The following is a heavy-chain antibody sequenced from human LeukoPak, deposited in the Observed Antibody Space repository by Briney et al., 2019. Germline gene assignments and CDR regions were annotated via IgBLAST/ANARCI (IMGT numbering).Heavy chain of an antibody. Sequence: GGSLRLSCAASGFTVSSNYMSWVRQAPGKGLEWVSSISSSSSYIYYADSVKGRFTISRDNAKNSLYLQMNSLRAEDTAVYYCASMDSSSWYSKGYYYYMDVWGKGTTVTVSS. V-gene: IGHV3-21*01. CDR1: GFTVSSNY. D-gene: IGHD6-13*01. CDR3: ASMDSSSWYSKGYYYYMDV. CDR2: ISSSSSYI. J-gene: IGHJ6*03.